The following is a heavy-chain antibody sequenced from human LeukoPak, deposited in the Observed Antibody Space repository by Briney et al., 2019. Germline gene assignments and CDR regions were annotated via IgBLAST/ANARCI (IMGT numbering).Heavy chain of an antibody. J-gene: IGHJ4*02. CDR2: INYSGST. CDR1: GGSISSYY. CDR3: ARVVSRGSCDY. V-gene: IGHV4-59*01. Sequence: SETLSLTCTVSGGSISSYYWSWIRQSPGKGLEWIGYINYSGSTNFNPSLKSRVTISVDTSKNQFSLKLSSVTAADTAVYYCARVVSRGSCDYWGQGTLVTVSS. D-gene: IGHD1-26*01.